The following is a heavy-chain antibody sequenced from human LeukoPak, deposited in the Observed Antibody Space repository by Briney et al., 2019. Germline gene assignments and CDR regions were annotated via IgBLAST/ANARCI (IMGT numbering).Heavy chain of an antibody. D-gene: IGHD2-21*01. V-gene: IGHV3-30*18. CDR1: GFTFSNYG. CDR3: AKDQTIAVTTMDY. J-gene: IGHJ4*02. Sequence: GGSLRLSCAASGFTFSNYGMHWVRQAPGKGLEWVAVISYDGSNKYYADSVKGRFTISRDNSKNTLYLQMNSRRAEDTAVYYCAKDQTIAVTTMDYWGQGTLVTVSS. CDR2: ISYDGSNK.